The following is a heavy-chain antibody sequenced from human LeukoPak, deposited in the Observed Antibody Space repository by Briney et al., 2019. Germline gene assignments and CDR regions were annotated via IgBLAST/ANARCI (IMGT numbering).Heavy chain of an antibody. D-gene: IGHD3-10*01. CDR3: GGTGSSGHPVADY. CDR2: ISSSGNSI. J-gene: IGHJ4*02. Sequence: RGSLRLSCVASGFTFSSYEMNWVRQAPGKGLEWVSYISSSGNSIFYADFVTGRFTISRDNAKNSLYLQMNSLRAEDTAVYYCGGTGSSGHPVADYWGQGTPVTVSS. CDR1: GFTFSSYE. V-gene: IGHV3-48*03.